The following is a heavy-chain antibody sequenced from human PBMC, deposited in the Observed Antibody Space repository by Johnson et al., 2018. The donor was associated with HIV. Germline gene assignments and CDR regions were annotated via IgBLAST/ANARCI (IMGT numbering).Heavy chain of an antibody. CDR3: ARAGSSSSGPRAFDI. CDR2: ISYDGSNN. Sequence: VQLVESGGGVVQPGRSLRLSCAASGFTFSSYAMHWVRQAPGKGLEWVAVISYDGSNNYYADSVKGRFTISRDNSKNTLYLQMNSLRAEDTAVYYCARAGSSSSGPRAFDIWGQGTMVTVSS. V-gene: IGHV3-30*04. D-gene: IGHD6-6*01. CDR1: GFTFSSYA. J-gene: IGHJ3*02.